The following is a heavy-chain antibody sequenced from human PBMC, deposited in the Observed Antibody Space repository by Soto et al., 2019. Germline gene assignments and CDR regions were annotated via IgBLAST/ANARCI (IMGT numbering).Heavy chain of an antibody. CDR2: IWYDGSNK. CDR1: GFTFSSYG. V-gene: IGHV3-33*01. J-gene: IGHJ6*02. D-gene: IGHD2-21*02. CDR3: ARDYCGGDCSSMDV. Sequence: QMQLVESGGGVVQPGRSLRLSCAASGFTFSSYGMHWVRQAPGKGLEWVAVIWYDGSNKYYADSVKGRFTISRDNSKNTLYLQMNSLRAEDTAIYYCARDYCGGDCSSMDVWGQGTTVTVSS.